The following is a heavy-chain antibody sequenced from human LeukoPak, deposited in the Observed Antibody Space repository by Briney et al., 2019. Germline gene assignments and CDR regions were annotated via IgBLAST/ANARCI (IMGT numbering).Heavy chain of an antibody. Sequence: GGSLRLSCSASGFTFSSYAMHWVRQAPGKGLEYVSAISSNGGSTYYADSVKGRFTISRDNSKNTLYLQMSSLRAEDTAVYYCVKIGGGWYDYFDYWGQGTLVTVSS. CDR2: ISSNGGST. J-gene: IGHJ4*02. V-gene: IGHV3-64D*06. D-gene: IGHD6-19*01. CDR1: GFTFSSYA. CDR3: VKIGGGWYDYFDY.